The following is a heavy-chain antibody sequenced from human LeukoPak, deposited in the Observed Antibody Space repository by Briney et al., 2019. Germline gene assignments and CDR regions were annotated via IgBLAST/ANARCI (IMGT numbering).Heavy chain of an antibody. Sequence: SETLSLTCSVSGGSISSSSYHWGWIRQSPGKGLEWIGSIYYSGSAYYNPSLKSRLTISVDTSKNQFSLKLDSVTAADTAVYYCARCISMVRGVIRPPDYWGQGTLVTVSS. CDR1: GGSISSSSYH. CDR2: IYYSGSA. CDR3: ARCISMVRGVIRPPDY. D-gene: IGHD3-10*01. J-gene: IGHJ4*02. V-gene: IGHV4-39*01.